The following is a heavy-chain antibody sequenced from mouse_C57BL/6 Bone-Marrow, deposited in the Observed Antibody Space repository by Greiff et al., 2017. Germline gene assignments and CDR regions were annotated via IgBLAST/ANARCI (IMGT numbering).Heavy chain of an antibody. Sequence: VQLQQSGPGLVQPSQSLSITCTVSGFSFTSYGVHWVRQSPGKGLEWLGVIWRGGSTDYNAAFMSRLSITKDTSKSQVFFKMNSLQADDTAIYYCAKKTRNYPYYAMDYWGQGTSVTVSS. CDR3: AKKTRNYPYYAMDY. D-gene: IGHD2-1*01. CDR1: GFSFTSYG. J-gene: IGHJ4*01. V-gene: IGHV2-5*01. CDR2: IWRGGST.